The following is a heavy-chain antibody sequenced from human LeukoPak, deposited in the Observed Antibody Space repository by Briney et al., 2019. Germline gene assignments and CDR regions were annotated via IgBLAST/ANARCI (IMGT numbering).Heavy chain of an antibody. Sequence: QAGGSLRLSCAASGLTVVINHMSWVRQAPGKGLEWVSVIYSGGSTSYTDSVKGRFTISRDNSKNTLYLQMNSLRVEDTAVYYCGALYDGGGYYDYWGQGTLVTVSS. V-gene: IGHV3-53*01. J-gene: IGHJ4*02. D-gene: IGHD3-22*01. CDR2: IYSGGST. CDR3: GALYDGGGYYDY. CDR1: GLTVVINH.